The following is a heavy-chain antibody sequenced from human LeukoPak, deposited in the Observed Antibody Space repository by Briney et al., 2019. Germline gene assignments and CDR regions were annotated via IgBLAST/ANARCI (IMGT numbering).Heavy chain of an antibody. CDR3: AKDRKESSSSVRLGCNSYYTDV. CDR1: GFTFSSYA. CDR2: INGIVAGT. V-gene: IGHV3-23*01. D-gene: IGHD6-6*01. J-gene: IGHJ6*03. Sequence: GGSLRLSCAASGFTFSSYAMSWVRQAPRKGLEWVSTINGIVAGTYYADSLKGRFTISRDNSKSTLYLQMNSLRAEDTVVYYCAKDRKESSSSVRLGCNSYYTDVGGKGTAVTVSS.